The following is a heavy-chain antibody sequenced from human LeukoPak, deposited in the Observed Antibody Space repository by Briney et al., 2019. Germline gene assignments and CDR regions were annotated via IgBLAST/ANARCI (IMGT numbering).Heavy chain of an antibody. J-gene: IGHJ4*02. D-gene: IGHD3-16*01. Sequence: SETLSLTCTASGGSISSYYWNWIRQPPGKGLEWIGYIYYSGSTNYNPSLKSRVTISVDTSKNQFSLRLSSVTAADTAVYYCARVSRCNDWAFEGWGQGTQVTVSS. V-gene: IGHV4-59*01. CDR3: ARVSRCNDWAFEG. CDR2: IYYSGST. CDR1: GGSISSYY.